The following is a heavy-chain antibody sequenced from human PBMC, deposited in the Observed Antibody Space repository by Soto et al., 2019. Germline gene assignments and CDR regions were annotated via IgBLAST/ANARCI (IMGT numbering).Heavy chain of an antibody. J-gene: IGHJ6*03. Sequence: SETLSLTCTVSGGSISSYYWSWIRQPPGKGLEWIGYIYYSGSTNYNPSLKSRVTISVDTSKNHFSLKLSSVTAADTAVYYCARLYGDYDPDPENYYYYYYMDVWGKGTTVTVSS. CDR3: ARLYGDYDPDPENYYYYYYMDV. CDR1: GGSISSYY. D-gene: IGHD4-17*01. CDR2: IYYSGST. V-gene: IGHV4-59*01.